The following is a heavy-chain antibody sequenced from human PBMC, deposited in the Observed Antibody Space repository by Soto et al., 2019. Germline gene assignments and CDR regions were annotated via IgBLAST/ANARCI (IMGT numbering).Heavy chain of an antibody. CDR1: GFSLSTSGVG. CDR3: AHNVVVVAAGYFDY. Sequence: QITLKESGPPLVKPTQTLTLTCTFSGFSLSTSGVGVGWIRQPPGKALEWLALIYWDDDKRYSPSLKSRLTITKDTSKNQVVLTMTNMDPVDTATYYCAHNVVVVAAGYFDYWGQGTLVTVSS. V-gene: IGHV2-5*02. CDR2: IYWDDDK. J-gene: IGHJ4*02. D-gene: IGHD2-15*01.